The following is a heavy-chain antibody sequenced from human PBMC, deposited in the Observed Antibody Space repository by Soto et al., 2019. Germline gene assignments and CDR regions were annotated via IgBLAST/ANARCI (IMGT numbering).Heavy chain of an antibody. CDR3: AKDISSGEAYYYYGMDV. V-gene: IGHV3-9*01. J-gene: IGHJ6*02. D-gene: IGHD1-26*01. CDR2: ISWNSGSI. Sequence: GGSLRLSCAASGFTFDDYAMHWVRQAPGKGLEWVSGISWNSGSIGYADSVKGRFTISRDNAKNSLYLQMNSLRAEDTALYYCAKDISSGEAYYYYGMDVWGQGTTVTVSS. CDR1: GFTFDDYA.